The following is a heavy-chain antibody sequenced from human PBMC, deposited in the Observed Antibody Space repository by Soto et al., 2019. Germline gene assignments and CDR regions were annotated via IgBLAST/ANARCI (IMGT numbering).Heavy chain of an antibody. CDR2: ISSSGKTI. Sequence: PGGSLRLSCAASGFTFSSYEMNWVRQAPGKGLEWVSYISSSGKTIYYAVSVKGRFTISRDNAKNSLYLQMNSLRAEDTAVYYCARDPEKYSGYDLCIDYWGQGTLVTVSS. J-gene: IGHJ4*02. CDR1: GFTFSSYE. D-gene: IGHD5-12*01. CDR3: ARDPEKYSGYDLCIDY. V-gene: IGHV3-48*03.